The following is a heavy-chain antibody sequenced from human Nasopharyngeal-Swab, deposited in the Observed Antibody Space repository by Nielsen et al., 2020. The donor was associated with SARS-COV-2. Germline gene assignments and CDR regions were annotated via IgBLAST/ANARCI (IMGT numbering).Heavy chain of an antibody. J-gene: IGHJ4*02. V-gene: IGHV4-34*01. CDR1: GGSFSGYY. D-gene: IGHD6-6*01. CDR2: INHSGST. Sequence: SETLSLTCAVSGGSFSGYYWSWIRQPPGKGLEWIGEINHSGSTNYNPSLKSRVTISVDTSKNQFSLKLSSVTAADTAVYYCARGRRPNPLDWGQGTLVTVSS. CDR3: ARGRRPNPLD.